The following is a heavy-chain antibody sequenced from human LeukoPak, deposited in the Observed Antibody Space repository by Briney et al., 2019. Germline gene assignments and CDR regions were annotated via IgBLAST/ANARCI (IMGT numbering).Heavy chain of an antibody. CDR1: GYSFTSYW. CDR3: ARLPLEHWLVPFDY. Sequence: GESLNISCKGSGYSFTSYWIGWLRQMPGKGLEWMGIIYPGDSDTRYSPSFQGQVTISADKSISTAYLQWSSLKASDTAMYYCARLPLEHWLVPFDYWGQGTLVTVSS. D-gene: IGHD6-19*01. J-gene: IGHJ4*02. V-gene: IGHV5-51*01. CDR2: IYPGDSDT.